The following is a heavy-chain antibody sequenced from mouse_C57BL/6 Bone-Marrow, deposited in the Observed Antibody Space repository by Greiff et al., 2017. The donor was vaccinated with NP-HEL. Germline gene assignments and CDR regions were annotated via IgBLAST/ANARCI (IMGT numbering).Heavy chain of an antibody. Sequence: VQLQQSGPELVKPGASVKISCKASGYTFTDYYMNWVKQSHGKSLEWIGDINPNNGGTSYNQKFKGKATLTVDKSSSTAYMELRSLTSEDSAVYYCARKGLAGRYAMDYWGQGTSVTVSS. CDR2: INPNNGGT. D-gene: IGHD3-1*01. CDR1: GYTFTDYY. V-gene: IGHV1-26*01. J-gene: IGHJ4*01. CDR3: ARKGLAGRYAMDY.